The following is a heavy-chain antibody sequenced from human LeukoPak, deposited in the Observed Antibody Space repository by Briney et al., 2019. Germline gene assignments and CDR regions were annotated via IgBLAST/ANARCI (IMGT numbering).Heavy chain of an antibody. D-gene: IGHD2-8*01. CDR3: ARDPGYCTNGVCYYFDY. CDR2: ISSSSSTI. Sequence: GGSLRLSCAASGFTFSSNGMNWVRQAPGKGLEWVSYISSSSSTIYYADSVRGRFTISRDNAKNSLYLQMNSLRAEDTAVYYCARDPGYCTNGVCYYFDYWGQGTLVTVSS. V-gene: IGHV3-48*01. CDR1: GFTFSSNG. J-gene: IGHJ4*02.